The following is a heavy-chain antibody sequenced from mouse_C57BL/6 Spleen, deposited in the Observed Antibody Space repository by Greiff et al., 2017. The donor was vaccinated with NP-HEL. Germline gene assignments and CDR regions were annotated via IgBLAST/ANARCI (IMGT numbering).Heavy chain of an antibody. Sequence: QVQLQQSGAELVRPGASVTLSCKASGYTFTDYEMHWVKQTPVHGLEWIGAIDPETGGTAYNQKFKGKAILTADKSSSTAYMELRSLTSEDSAVYYCTRYYGSSPWWFAYWGQGTLVTVSA. V-gene: IGHV1-15*01. J-gene: IGHJ3*01. CDR1: GYTFTDYE. CDR3: TRYYGSSPWWFAY. CDR2: IDPETGGT. D-gene: IGHD1-1*01.